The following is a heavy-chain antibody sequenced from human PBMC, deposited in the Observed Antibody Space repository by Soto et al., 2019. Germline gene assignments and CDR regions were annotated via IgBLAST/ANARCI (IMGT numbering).Heavy chain of an antibody. V-gene: IGHV3-23*01. J-gene: IGHJ4*02. Sequence: GGSLRLSCAASGFTFSSSAISWVRQAPGKGLEWVSAVSANGQGIYYADSVRGRFTISRDNSKNTVFLHMDSLSAEDTAVYYCAKDRHYPRVYFHYWGQGILVTVSS. CDR2: VSANGQGI. CDR3: AKDRHYPRVYFHY. D-gene: IGHD3-10*01. CDR1: GFTFSSSA.